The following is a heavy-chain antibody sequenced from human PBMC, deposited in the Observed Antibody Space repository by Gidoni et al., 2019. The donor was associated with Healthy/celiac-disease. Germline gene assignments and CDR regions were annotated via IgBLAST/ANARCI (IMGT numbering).Heavy chain of an antibody. D-gene: IGHD2-2*01. Sequence: QVQLVESGVGVVLPGRSLRISCSASGFTFSSYGMHWVRLAPGKGLEWVAVISYDGSNRYYADSVKGLFTSSRDNSKNTLYLQMNSLSAEDTAVYYCAKGPYCSSTSCLLGDYYYYGMDVWGQGTTVTVSS. CDR2: ISYDGSNR. CDR3: AKGPYCSSTSCLLGDYYYYGMDV. V-gene: IGHV3-30*18. CDR1: GFTFSSYG. J-gene: IGHJ6*02.